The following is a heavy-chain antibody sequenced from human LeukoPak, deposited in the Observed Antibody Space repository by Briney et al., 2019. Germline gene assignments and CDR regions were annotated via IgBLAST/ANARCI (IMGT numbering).Heavy chain of an antibody. CDR1: GFTFSSYS. CDR3: ARAAPSTHHFDY. CDR2: ISSSSSYI. V-gene: IGHV3-21*01. Sequence: GGSLRLSCAASGFTFSSYSMNWVRQAPGKGLEWVSSISSSSSYIYYADSVKGRFTISRDNAKNPLYLQMNSLRAEDTAVYYCARAAPSTHHFDYWGQGTLVTVSS. J-gene: IGHJ4*02.